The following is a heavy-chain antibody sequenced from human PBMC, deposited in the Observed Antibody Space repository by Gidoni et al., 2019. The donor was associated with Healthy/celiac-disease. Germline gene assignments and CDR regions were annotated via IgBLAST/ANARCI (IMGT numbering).Heavy chain of an antibody. V-gene: IGHV3-66*01. Sequence: EVQLVESGGGLVQPGGSLRLSCAASGFTVSSNYMSWVRQAPGKGLEWVSVIYSGGSTYYADSVKGRFTISRDNSKNTLYLQMNSLRAEDTAVYYCAREARDYYDSSGYQHWGQGTLVTVSS. J-gene: IGHJ4*02. CDR2: IYSGGST. D-gene: IGHD3-22*01. CDR1: GFTVSSNY. CDR3: AREARDYYDSSGYQH.